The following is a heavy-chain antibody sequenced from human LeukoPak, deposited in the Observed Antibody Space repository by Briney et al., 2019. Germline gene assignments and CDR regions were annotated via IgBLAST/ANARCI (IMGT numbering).Heavy chain of an antibody. CDR3: ARNNGMDV. CDR2: ISSSSGYI. CDR1: GFIFSRYS. V-gene: IGHV3-21*04. Sequence: GGSLRLSCSASGFIFSRYSINWVRQAPGKGLEWVSSISSSSGYIYYADSVKGRFTISRDNAKNSLYLQMNSLRAEDTALYHCARNNGMDVWGQGTTVIVSS. J-gene: IGHJ6*02.